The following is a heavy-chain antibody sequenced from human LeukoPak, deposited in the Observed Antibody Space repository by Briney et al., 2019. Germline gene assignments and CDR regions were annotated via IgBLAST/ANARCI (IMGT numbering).Heavy chain of an antibody. J-gene: IGHJ4*02. D-gene: IGHD4-17*01. CDR2: IKHDGSET. V-gene: IGHV3-7*05. CDR3: VRVGIDYGDYFDY. CDR1: GLTFSRDW. Sequence: GGSLRLSCVASGLTFSRDWMSWVRQAPGKGLEWLANIKHDGSETNYVDSVKGRFTISRDNTKNSLYLQMTSLRAEDTAVYYCVRVGIDYGDYFDYWGQGTLVTVS.